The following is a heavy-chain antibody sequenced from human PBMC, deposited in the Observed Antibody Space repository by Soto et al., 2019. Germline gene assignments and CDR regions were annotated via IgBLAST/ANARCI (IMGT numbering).Heavy chain of an antibody. J-gene: IGHJ4*02. D-gene: IGHD3-10*01. CDR2: INHSGST. V-gene: IGHV4-34*01. CDR1: GGSFSGYY. CDR3: ARGKGLLLWFGELHPHNY. Sequence: SETLSLTCGVYGGSFSGYYWSWIRQPPGKGLEWIGEINHSGSTNYNPSLKSRVTISVDTSKNQFSLKLSSVTAADTAVYYCARGKGLLLWFGELHPHNYWGQGTLVTVSS.